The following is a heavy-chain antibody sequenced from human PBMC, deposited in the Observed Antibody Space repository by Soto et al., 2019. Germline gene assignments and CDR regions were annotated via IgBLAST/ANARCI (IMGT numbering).Heavy chain of an antibody. D-gene: IGHD7-27*01. CDR1: GYSFISYW. J-gene: IGHJ6*02. CDR2: LYPGDSTS. V-gene: IGHV5-51*01. Sequence: GESLKISCKTSGYSFISYWVAWVRQKPGKGLEWMGTLYPGDSTSTYSPSFQGQVTISVDKSISTAYLQWSSLRASDTAVDYCVRQGSNGGAYFYGMDFCGQGTRVTVS. CDR3: VRQGSNGGAYFYGMDF.